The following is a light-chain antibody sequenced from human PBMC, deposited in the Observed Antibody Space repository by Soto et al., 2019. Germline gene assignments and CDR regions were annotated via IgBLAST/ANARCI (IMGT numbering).Light chain of an antibody. CDR3: AAWADSLNGLV. CDR2: ANN. V-gene: IGLV1-44*01. J-gene: IGLJ2*01. Sequence: QSVLTQPPSVSGTPGQRVSISCSGSRSNIGINAVDWYHQLPGTAPKVLIYANNQRPSGVPDRFSGSKSGTSASLAINGLQSDDEAHYSCAAWADSLNGLVFGGGTKLTVL. CDR1: RSNIGINA.